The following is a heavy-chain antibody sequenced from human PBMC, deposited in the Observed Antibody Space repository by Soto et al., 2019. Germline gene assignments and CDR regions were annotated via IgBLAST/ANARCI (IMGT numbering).Heavy chain of an antibody. D-gene: IGHD7-27*01. CDR2: IYDSGNT. Sequence: QVQLQQSGPGLVKPLGTLSLTCGVSGDSITTYKWWTWVRQTPGKGLEWIGEIYDSGNTRYNPSLKSRVTISKDTSKNELSLKLNSVTVADTAVYYCATCQLGVYYYAMDIWGQGTTVTVSS. CDR1: GDSITTYKW. V-gene: IGHV4-4*02. CDR3: ATCQLGVYYYAMDI. J-gene: IGHJ6*02.